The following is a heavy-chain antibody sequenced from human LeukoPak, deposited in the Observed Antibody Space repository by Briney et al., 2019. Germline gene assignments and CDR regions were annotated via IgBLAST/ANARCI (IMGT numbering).Heavy chain of an antibody. CDR1: GGTFSSYA. D-gene: IGHD6-13*01. Sequence: ASVKVSCKASGGTFSSYAISWVRQAPGQGLEWMGGIIPIFGTANYAQKFQGRVTITADESTSTAYMELSSLRAEDTAVYYCASQVSSSWLYYYGMDVWGQGTTVTVSS. J-gene: IGHJ6*02. CDR2: IIPIFGTA. V-gene: IGHV1-69*13. CDR3: ASQVSSSWLYYYGMDV.